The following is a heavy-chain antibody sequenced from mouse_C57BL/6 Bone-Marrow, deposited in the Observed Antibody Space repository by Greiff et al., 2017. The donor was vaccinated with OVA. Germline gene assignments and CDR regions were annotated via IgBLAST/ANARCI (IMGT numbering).Heavy chain of an antibody. J-gene: IGHJ4*01. CDR2: INPSSGYT. Sequence: VQLQQSGAELAKPGASVKLSCKASGYTFTSSWMHWVKQRPGQGLEWIGYINPSSGYTKYNQKFKDKATLTADKSSSTAYMQLSSLTYEDSAVYDCARSNWDAHYYAMDYWGQGTSVTVSS. CDR3: ARSNWDAHYYAMDY. CDR1: GYTFTSSW. V-gene: IGHV1-7*01. D-gene: IGHD4-1*02.